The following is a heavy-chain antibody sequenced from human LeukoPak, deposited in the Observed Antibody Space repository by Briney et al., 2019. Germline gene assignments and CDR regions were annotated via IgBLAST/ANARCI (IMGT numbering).Heavy chain of an antibody. V-gene: IGHV3-53*01. J-gene: IGHJ3*02. CDR1: GLTVSSNY. D-gene: IGHD3-22*01. CDR2: IYTGGNT. Sequence: GGSLRLSCAASGLTVSSNYMSWVRQAPGKGLEWVSVIYTGGNTYYADSVKGRFTISRDNSKNTLYLQMNSLRAEDTAVYYCARDLEDSSPFGAFDMWGQGTMVTVSS. CDR3: ARDLEDSSPFGAFDM.